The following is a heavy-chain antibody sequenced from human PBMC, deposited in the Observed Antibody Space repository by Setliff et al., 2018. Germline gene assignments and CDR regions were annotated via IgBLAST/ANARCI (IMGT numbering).Heavy chain of an antibody. D-gene: IGHD3-3*01. CDR3: ARRTEYYNFWSGYYDY. V-gene: IGHV4-59*11. CDR2: IYYSGST. Sequence: SETLSLTCTVSGGSISSHYWSWIRQPPGKGLEWIGSIYYSGSTYYNPSLKSRVTISVDTSKNQFSLKLSPVTAADTAVYYCARRTEYYNFWSGYYDYWGQGTLVTVS. CDR1: GGSISSHY. J-gene: IGHJ4*02.